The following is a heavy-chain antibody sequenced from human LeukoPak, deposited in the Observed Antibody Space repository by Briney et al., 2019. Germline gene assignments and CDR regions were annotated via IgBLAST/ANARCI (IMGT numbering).Heavy chain of an antibody. CDR3: ARDPVVVPAAVAAAGTPSGMDV. D-gene: IGHD6-13*01. CDR1: GYTFTSYG. Sequence: ASVKVSCKASGYTFTSYGISWVRQAPGQGLEWMGWISAYNGNTNYAQKLQGRVNMTTDTSTSTAYMELRSLRSDDTAVYYCARDPVVVPAAVAAAGTPSGMDVWGQGTTVTVSS. V-gene: IGHV1-18*01. CDR2: ISAYNGNT. J-gene: IGHJ6*02.